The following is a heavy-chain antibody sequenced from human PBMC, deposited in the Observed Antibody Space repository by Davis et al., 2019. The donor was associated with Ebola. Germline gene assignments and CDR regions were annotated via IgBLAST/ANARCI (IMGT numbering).Heavy chain of an antibody. CDR2: IHHGGGA. CDR1: GVSITTHF. CDR3: ARDNRPGGNDCYDDTFEM. J-gene: IGHJ3*02. Sequence: PSETLSLTCTVSGVSITTHFWSWIRQLPGKGLEWIGFIHHGGGATSNPSLKSRVTFSIDTSKSQVSLKLTSVTAADTAVYYCARDNRPGGNDCYDDTFEMWGQGTMVSVSS. D-gene: IGHD2-21*01. V-gene: IGHV4-59*11.